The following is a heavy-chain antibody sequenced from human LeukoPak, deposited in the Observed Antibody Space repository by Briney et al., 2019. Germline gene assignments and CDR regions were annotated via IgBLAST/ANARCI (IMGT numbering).Heavy chain of an antibody. V-gene: IGHV4-38-2*01. CDR1: GYSISSGYY. D-gene: IGHD4-17*01. J-gene: IGHJ4*02. Sequence: SETLSLTCAVSGYSISSGYYWGWIRQPPGKGLEWVGSIYHSGSTYYNPSLKSRVTISVDTSKNQFSLKLSSVTAADTAVYYCASTAVTTPFDYWGQGTLVTVSS. CDR2: IYHSGST. CDR3: ASTAVTTPFDY.